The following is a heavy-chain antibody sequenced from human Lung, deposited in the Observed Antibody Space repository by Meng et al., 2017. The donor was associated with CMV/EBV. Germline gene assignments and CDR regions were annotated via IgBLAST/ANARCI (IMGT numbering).Heavy chain of an antibody. CDR1: GYTFSAYQ. CDR2: INPSSGVT. D-gene: IGHD1-26*01. V-gene: IGHV1-2*02. Sequence: SVXVSXXTSGYTFSAYQMHWIRQAPGHGLEWMGWINPSSGVTRSAPKYQGRVTMTSDRYSTAYLELTSLTSDDTAFYYCARFGGAPVGSTPPDYWGQGAXVTVSS. J-gene: IGHJ4*02. CDR3: ARFGGAPVGSTPPDY.